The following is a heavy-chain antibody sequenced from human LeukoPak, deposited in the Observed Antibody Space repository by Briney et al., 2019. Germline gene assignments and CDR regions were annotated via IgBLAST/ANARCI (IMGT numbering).Heavy chain of an antibody. CDR3: ARDFGLAATEAGY. CDR2: ISVYSDVS. Sequence: ASVKVSCKASGYIFANYGITWGRQAPGRGLEWMGWISVYSDVSNYAQNFQGRLTMTTDTSTTTAYMEPRSLRSDDTAVYFCARDFGLAATEAGYWGQGTLVTVSS. V-gene: IGHV1-18*01. CDR1: GYIFANYG. J-gene: IGHJ4*02. D-gene: IGHD6-13*01.